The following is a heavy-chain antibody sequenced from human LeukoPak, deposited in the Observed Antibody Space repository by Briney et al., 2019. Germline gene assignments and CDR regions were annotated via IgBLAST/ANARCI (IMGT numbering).Heavy chain of an antibody. Sequence: SQTLSLTCTVSGGAISSGGYYWIWIRQQPGKGLEWLGYIYNTGNTYYNPSLKSRVTMSVDTSKNQFSLRLTSATAADTAIYYCARGGGYAFHFWGQGTLVTVSS. J-gene: IGHJ4*02. CDR1: GGAISSGGYY. CDR3: ARGGGYAFHF. CDR2: IYNTGNT. D-gene: IGHD5-12*01. V-gene: IGHV4-31*03.